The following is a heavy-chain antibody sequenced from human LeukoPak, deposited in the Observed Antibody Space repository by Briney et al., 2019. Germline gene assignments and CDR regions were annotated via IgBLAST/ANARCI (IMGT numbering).Heavy chain of an antibody. CDR3: AKEYYDSSGYYQSYYFDY. CDR2: ISGSGGST. V-gene: IGHV3-23*01. Sequence: GESLRLSCAASGFTFSSYAMSWVRQAPGKGLEWVSAISGSGGSTYYADSVKGRFTISRDNSKNTLYLQMNSLRAEDTAVYYCAKEYYDSSGYYQSYYFDYWGQGTLVTVSS. CDR1: GFTFSSYA. D-gene: IGHD3-22*01. J-gene: IGHJ4*02.